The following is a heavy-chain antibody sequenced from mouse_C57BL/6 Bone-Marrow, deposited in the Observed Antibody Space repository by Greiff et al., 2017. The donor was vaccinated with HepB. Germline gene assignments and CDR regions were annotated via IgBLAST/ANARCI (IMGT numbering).Heavy chain of an antibody. J-gene: IGHJ2*01. CDR2: ISGGGGNT. V-gene: IGHV5-9*01. CDR3: ARRDYFDY. CDR1: GFTFSSYT. Sequence: EVQRVESGGGLVKPGGSLKLSCAASGFTFSSYTMSWVRQTPEKRLERVATISGGGGNTYYPDSVKGRFTISRDNAKNTLYLQMSSLRSEDTALYYCARRDYFDYWGQGTTLTVSS.